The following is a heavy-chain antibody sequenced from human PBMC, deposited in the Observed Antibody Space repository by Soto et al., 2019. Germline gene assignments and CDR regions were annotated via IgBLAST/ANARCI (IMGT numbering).Heavy chain of an antibody. J-gene: IGHJ5*02. CDR3: ARDLRSYSNWFHP. D-gene: IGHD3-10*01. CDR2: INPNSGDT. CDR1: GYTFNEVY. Sequence: QVQLVQSGAEVKKPGASVKVSCKTSGYTFNEVYINWEREAHGHSLEWLGWINPNSGDTHYGHHFQGRVTLITDTPINTTTMQLSSLAPGDTAMYYCARDLRSYSNWFHPWGQGTLVTVSS. V-gene: IGHV1-2*07.